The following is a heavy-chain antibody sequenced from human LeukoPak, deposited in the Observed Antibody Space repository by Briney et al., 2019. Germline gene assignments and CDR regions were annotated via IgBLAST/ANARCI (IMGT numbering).Heavy chain of an antibody. D-gene: IGHD3-22*01. V-gene: IGHV3-66*01. CDR3: AREYYYDSGGYGDY. Sequence: PGGSLRLSCAVSGFTVSSNYMSWVRQAPGKGLEWVSVIYSGGSTYYADSVKGRFTISRDNFKNTLYLQMNSLRAEDTAVYYCAREYYYDSGGYGDYWGQGTLVTVSS. CDR2: IYSGGST. CDR1: GFTVSSNY. J-gene: IGHJ4*02.